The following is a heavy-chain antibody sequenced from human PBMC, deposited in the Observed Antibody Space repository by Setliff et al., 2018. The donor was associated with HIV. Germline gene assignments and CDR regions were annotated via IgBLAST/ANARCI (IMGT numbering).Heavy chain of an antibody. CDR1: GYSISSGYY. CDR3: ARHSRGASIAAAGIIFDY. V-gene: IGHV4-38-2*01. CDR2: IYHSGST. J-gene: IGHJ4*02. D-gene: IGHD6-13*01. Sequence: SETLSLTCDVSGYSISSGYYWGWIRQPPGKGLEWIGGIYHSGSTHYNPSLKSRVTIIVDTSKNQFSLNLSSVTAADTAMYYCARHSRGASIAAAGIIFDYWGQGTLVTVS.